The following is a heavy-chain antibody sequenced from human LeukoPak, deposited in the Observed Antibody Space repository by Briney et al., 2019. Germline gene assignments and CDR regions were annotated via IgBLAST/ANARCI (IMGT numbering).Heavy chain of an antibody. CDR2: ISSSGSST. V-gene: IGHV3-23*01. D-gene: IGHD2-2*02. J-gene: IGHJ4*02. CDR1: GFTFSSYA. CDR3: ARDNSNLVVPAAILVDY. Sequence: PGGSLRLSCAASGFTFSSYAMSWVRQAPGKGLEWVSGISSSGSSTYYADSVKGRFTISRDNSKNTLYLQMNSLRAEDTAVYYCARDNSNLVVPAAILVDYWGQGTLVTVSS.